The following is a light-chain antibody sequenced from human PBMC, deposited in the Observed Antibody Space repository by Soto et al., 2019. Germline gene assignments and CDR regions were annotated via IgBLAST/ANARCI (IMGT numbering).Light chain of an antibody. J-gene: IGLJ1*01. V-gene: IGLV2-23*01. CDR2: EGS. Sequence: QSALAQPASVSGSPGQSITISCTGTSSDVGSSNLVSWYQQHPGKAPTLIIYEGSKRPSGISYRFSGSKSGNTASLTISGLQAEDEAHYYCCSYAGVYSLYVFGTGTKVTVL. CDR3: CSYAGVYSLYV. CDR1: SSDVGSSNL.